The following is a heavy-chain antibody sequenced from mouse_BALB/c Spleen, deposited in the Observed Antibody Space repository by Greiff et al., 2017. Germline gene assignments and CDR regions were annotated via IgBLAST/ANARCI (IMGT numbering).Heavy chain of an antibody. CDR1: GFTFSSYT. D-gene: IGHD2-4*01. CDR2: ISSGGSYT. J-gene: IGHJ4*01. V-gene: IGHV5-6-4*01. Sequence: EVKLVESGGGLVKPGGSLKLSCAASGFTFSSYTMSWVRQTPEKRLEWVATISSGGSYTYYPDSVKGRFTISRDNAKNTLYLQMSSLKSEDTAMYYCTRDGEGPDYSYAMDYWGQGTSVTVSS. CDR3: TRDGEGPDYSYAMDY.